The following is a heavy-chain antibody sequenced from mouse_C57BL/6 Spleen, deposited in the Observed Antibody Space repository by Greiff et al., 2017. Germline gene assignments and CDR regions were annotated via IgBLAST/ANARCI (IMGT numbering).Heavy chain of an antibody. CDR1: GYTFTDYY. D-gene: IGHD1-1*01. Sequence: QVQLQQSGPELVKPGASVKISCKASGYTFTDYYINWVKQRPGQGLEWIGWIFPGSGSTYYNEKFKGKATLTVDKSSSTAYMLLSSLTSEDSAVYCCARAPPPDYYGSSVYYYAMDYGGQGTSVTVSS. CDR2: IFPGSGST. CDR3: ARAPPPDYYGSSVYYYAMDY. V-gene: IGHV1-75*01. J-gene: IGHJ4*01.